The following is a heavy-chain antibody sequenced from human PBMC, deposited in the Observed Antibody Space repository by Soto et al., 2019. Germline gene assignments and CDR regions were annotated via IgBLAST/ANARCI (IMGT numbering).Heavy chain of an antibody. V-gene: IGHV1-8*01. CDR1: GYTFTSYD. CDR3: TRANSLQWLVPEDY. Sequence: EASVKVSCKASGYTFTSYDINWVRQATGQGLEWMGWMNPNSGNTGYAQKFQGRFTISRDDSKSIAYLQMNSLKTEDTAVYYCTRANSLQWLVPEDYWGQGTLVTVSS. D-gene: IGHD6-19*01. CDR2: MNPNSGNT. J-gene: IGHJ4*02.